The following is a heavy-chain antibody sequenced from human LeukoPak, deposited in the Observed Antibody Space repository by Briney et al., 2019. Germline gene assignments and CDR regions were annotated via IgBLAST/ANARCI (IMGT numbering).Heavy chain of an antibody. CDR1: GFTFSNAW. D-gene: IGHD1-26*01. V-gene: IGHV3-21*01. CDR3: ARASGGWDLDY. CDR2: ITSSGTYI. J-gene: IGHJ4*01. Sequence: GGSLRLSCAASGFTFSNAWMNWVRQAPGKGLEWISSITSSGTYITYADSIQGRFTISRDNAKNSLYLQMNSLRVDDTALYYCARASGGWDLDYWGHGTLVTVSS.